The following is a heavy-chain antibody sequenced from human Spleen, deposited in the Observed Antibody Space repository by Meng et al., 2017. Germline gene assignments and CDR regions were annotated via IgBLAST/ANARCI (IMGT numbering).Heavy chain of an antibody. CDR3: ARGPTTMAHDFDY. CDR1: GGSFSAYY. J-gene: IGHJ4*02. V-gene: IGHV4-34*02. CDR2: INHSGST. D-gene: IGHD4-11*01. Sequence: VQSQQWGAGLLKPSATLSLTCVVSGGSFSAYYWSWIRQPPGKGLEWIGEINHSGSTNYNPSLESRATISVDTSQNNLSLKLSSVTAADSAVYYCARGPTTMAHDFDYWGQGPLVTVSS.